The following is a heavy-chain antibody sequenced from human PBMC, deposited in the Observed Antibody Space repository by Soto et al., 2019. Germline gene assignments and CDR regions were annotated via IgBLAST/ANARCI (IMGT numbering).Heavy chain of an antibody. CDR3: ASRCGDNWNDEDPYSYYFGMDV. J-gene: IGHJ6*02. Sequence: GESLKISCKGSGYSFTNYWISWVRQMPGNGLEWMGRIDPSDSYSNYSPSFQRHVTSSADKSISTAYLQWSSLKASDTAMYYCASRCGDNWNDEDPYSYYFGMDVWGQGTTVTFSS. V-gene: IGHV5-10-1*01. D-gene: IGHD1-1*01. CDR1: GYSFTNYW. CDR2: IDPSDSYS.